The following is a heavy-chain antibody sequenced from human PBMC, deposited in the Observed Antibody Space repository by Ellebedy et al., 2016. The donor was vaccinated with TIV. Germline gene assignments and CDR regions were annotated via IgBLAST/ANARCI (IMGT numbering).Heavy chain of an antibody. V-gene: IGHV3-7*01. Sequence: PGGSLRLSCAAWGFSFSNFWMSWGRQAPGKGLEWVAHIKTDGSETYYVDSVKGRFTISRENAQKALFLQMDGLRVDDSDVYYCVGFGVFNLWGQGAPVTVSS. D-gene: IGHD3-3*01. J-gene: IGHJ5*02. CDR2: IKTDGSET. CDR1: GFSFSNFW. CDR3: VGFGVFNL.